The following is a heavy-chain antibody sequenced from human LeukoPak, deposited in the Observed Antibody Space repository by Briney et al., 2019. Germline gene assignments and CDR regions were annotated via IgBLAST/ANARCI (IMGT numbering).Heavy chain of an antibody. Sequence: ASVTVSCTASGYTFTSYAMHWVRQAPGQRLEWMGWINAGNGNTKYSQKFQGRVTITRDTSASTAYMELSSLRSEDTAVYYCARGLYYYDSSGYYESWFDPWGQGTLVTVSS. V-gene: IGHV1-3*01. J-gene: IGHJ5*02. CDR3: ARGLYYYDSSGYYESWFDP. CDR1: GYTFTSYA. D-gene: IGHD3-22*01. CDR2: INAGNGNT.